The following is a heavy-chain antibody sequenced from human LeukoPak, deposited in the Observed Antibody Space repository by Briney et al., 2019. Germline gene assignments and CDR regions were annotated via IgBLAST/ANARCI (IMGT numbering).Heavy chain of an antibody. CDR1: GGSISSSTYI. CDR2: VYYNGHT. D-gene: IGHD3-10*01. Sequence: PSEPLSLTCTVSGGSISSSTYIWGWIRQPPGKGLEWIASVYYNGHTYFNPSLKSRVTISIDTYKNQFSLNVRSVTAADTAVFYCASTPYYGSRGSGSISLWGQGTLVTVSS. V-gene: IGHV4-39*01. J-gene: IGHJ4*02. CDR3: ASTPYYGSRGSGSISL.